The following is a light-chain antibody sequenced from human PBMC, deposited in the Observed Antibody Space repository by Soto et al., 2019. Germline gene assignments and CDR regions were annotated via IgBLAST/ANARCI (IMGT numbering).Light chain of an antibody. V-gene: IGKV3-15*01. CDR3: QQYKIWPLT. CDR2: DTS. Sequence: EVVMTQSPATLSVSPGDGATLSCRASQSVHNNLAWYQQKPGQAPRLLIFDTSTRATDIPVRFTGGVSGTEFTLTISSLQSEDSPVYYCQQYKIWPLTFGGGTKVEIK. CDR1: QSVHNN. J-gene: IGKJ4*01.